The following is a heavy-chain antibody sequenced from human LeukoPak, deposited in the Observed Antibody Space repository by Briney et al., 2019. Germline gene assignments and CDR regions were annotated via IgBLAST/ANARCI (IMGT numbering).Heavy chain of an antibody. J-gene: IGHJ4*02. CDR2: IYSGGTA. CDR3: ARHFAQQQLGGVDY. D-gene: IGHD6-13*01. CDR1: GFTVSSNH. Sequence: GGSLRLSCAASGFTVSSNHMSWVRQAPGKGLEWVSLIYSGGTAYYADSVKGRFTISRDNSKNTLYLQMNSLRAEDTAVYYCARHFAQQQLGGVDYWGQGTLVTVSS. V-gene: IGHV3-53*01.